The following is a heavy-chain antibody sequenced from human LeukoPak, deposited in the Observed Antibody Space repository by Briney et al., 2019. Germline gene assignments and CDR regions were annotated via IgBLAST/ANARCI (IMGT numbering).Heavy chain of an antibody. D-gene: IGHD3-10*01. V-gene: IGHV3-66*01. J-gene: IGHJ1*01. Sequence: GGSLRLSCAASGFTVSSNYMSWVRQAPGKGLEWVSVIYSGGSTYYADSVKGRFTISRDNSKNTLYLQMNSLRAEDTAVYYCARADNVCYYDSGSYPPLHWGQGTLVTVSS. CDR3: ARADNVCYYDSGSYPPLH. CDR1: GFTVSSNY. CDR2: IYSGGST.